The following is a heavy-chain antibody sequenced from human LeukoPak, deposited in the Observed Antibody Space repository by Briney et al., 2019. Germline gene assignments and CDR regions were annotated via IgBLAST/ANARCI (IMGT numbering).Heavy chain of an antibody. CDR1: GFIFSGYG. D-gene: IGHD3-10*01. CDR2: ISHDGSNK. Sequence: GRSLRLSCAASGFIFSGYGMHWVRQAPGKGLEWVALISHDGSNKHYADSVKGRFTISRDNSKNTLYLQMNSLRVEDTAIYYCAKDRIVISFGDVSKHWGQGTLVTVSS. V-gene: IGHV3-30*18. CDR3: AKDRIVISFGDVSKH. J-gene: IGHJ1*01.